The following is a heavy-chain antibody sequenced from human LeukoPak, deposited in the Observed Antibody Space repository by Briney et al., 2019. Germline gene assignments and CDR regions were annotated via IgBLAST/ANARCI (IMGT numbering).Heavy chain of an antibody. Sequence: ASVKVSCKVSGYTLTELSMHWVRQAPGQGLEWMGWINPNSGGTNYVQKFQGRVTMTRDTSISTAYMELSRLRSDDTAVYYCARGGGSNHVDYWGQGTLVTVSS. J-gene: IGHJ4*02. CDR1: GYTLTELS. V-gene: IGHV1-2*02. CDR3: ARGGGSNHVDY. CDR2: INPNSGGT. D-gene: IGHD1-26*01.